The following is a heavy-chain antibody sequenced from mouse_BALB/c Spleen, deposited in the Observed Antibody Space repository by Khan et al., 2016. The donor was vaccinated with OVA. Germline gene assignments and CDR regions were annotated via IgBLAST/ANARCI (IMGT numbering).Heavy chain of an antibody. CDR3: AREVGSWFPY. Sequence: VQLQQSGTELARPGASVKLSCKPSGYIFIDYNINWVKQRTGQGLEWIGEISPGSGNTYYNEKFKGKATLTAEKSSSTAYLTLNSLPSEDSAVYFCAREVGSWFPYWGQGTLVTVSA. CDR1: GYIFIDYN. V-gene: IGHV1-77*01. J-gene: IGHJ3*01. D-gene: IGHD1-1*02. CDR2: ISPGSGNT.